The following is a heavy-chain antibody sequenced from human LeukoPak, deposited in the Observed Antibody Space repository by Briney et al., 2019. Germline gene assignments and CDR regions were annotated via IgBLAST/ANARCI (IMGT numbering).Heavy chain of an antibody. J-gene: IGHJ5*02. Sequence: PGGSLRLSCAVSGFTFSSYGMSWVRQAPGKGLEWVSGISGSGGSTYYADSVKGRFTISRDNSKNSLYLQMNSLRAEDTAVYYCARENEPMYSSGWYFRVFAGLYNWFDPWGQGTLVTVSS. V-gene: IGHV3-23*01. CDR3: ARENEPMYSSGWYFRVFAGLYNWFDP. CDR2: ISGSGGST. D-gene: IGHD6-19*01. CDR1: GFTFSSYG.